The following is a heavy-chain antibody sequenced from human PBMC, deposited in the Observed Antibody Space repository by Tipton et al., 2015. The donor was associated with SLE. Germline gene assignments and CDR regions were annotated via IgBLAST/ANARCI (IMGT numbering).Heavy chain of an antibody. CDR1: GGSISSGGYS. CDR3: ARLPLGYDFWSGYYMGFDY. CDR2: IYHSGST. D-gene: IGHD3-3*01. V-gene: IGHV4-30-2*01. Sequence: TLSLTCAVSGGSISSGGYSWSWIRQPPGKGLEWIGYIYHSGSTYYNPSLKSRVTISVDTSKNQFSLKLSSVTAADTAVYYCARLPLGYDFWSGYYMGFDYWGQGTLVTVSS. J-gene: IGHJ4*02.